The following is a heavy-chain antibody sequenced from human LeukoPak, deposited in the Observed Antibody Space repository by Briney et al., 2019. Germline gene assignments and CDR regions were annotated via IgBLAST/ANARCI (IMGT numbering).Heavy chain of an antibody. CDR3: AKDIVVVPAPVGYFDL. CDR2: ISGSGGST. CDR1: GLTVSRNY. D-gene: IGHD2-2*01. V-gene: IGHV3-23*01. Sequence: SGGSRRLSCAASGLTVSRNYMGWVRQAPGKGLEWVSGISGSGGSTYYADSVKGRFTISRDNSKNTEYLQMNSLRAEDTAVYYCAKDIVVVPAPVGYFDLWGRGTLVTVSS. J-gene: IGHJ2*01.